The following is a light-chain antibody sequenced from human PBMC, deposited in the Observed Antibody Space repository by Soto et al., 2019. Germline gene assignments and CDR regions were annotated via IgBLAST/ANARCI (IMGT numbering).Light chain of an antibody. CDR3: HQYGSSSYT. CDR2: RAS. V-gene: IGKV3-20*01. CDR1: QSISNDY. Sequence: EIVLTQSPGTLSLSPGERATLSCRASQSISNDYLAWYQQKPGQSPRLLIYRASSRATGIPDRFSGSGSGTDFTLTISRLEPEDFAVYDCHQYGSSSYTFGQGTKLEIK. J-gene: IGKJ2*01.